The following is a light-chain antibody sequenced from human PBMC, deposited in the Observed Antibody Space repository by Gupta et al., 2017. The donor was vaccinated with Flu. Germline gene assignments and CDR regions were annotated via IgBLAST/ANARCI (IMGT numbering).Light chain of an antibody. V-gene: IGLV2-11*01. Sequence: HSALTQPRSVSRSPGQSVTISCTGTGSDVGGYNYVSWYRQHPGEAPKLIVSDVSKRPAGVPDRFSGSKSGNTASLTISGLQVDDEADYYCCSYAGSYSFVFGGGTKLTVL. J-gene: IGLJ2*01. CDR3: CSYAGSYSFV. CDR2: DVS. CDR1: GSDVGGYNY.